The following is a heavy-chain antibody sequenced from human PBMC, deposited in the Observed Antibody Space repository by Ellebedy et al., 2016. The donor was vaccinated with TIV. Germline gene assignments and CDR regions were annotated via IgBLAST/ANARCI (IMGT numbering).Heavy chain of an antibody. Sequence: GGSLRLXXAASGFTFSSYAMHWVRQAPGKGLEWVAVISYDGSNKYYADSVKGRFTISRDNSKNTLYLQVNSLRAEDTAVYYCARDPTNYYDSSGYYYEGFDYWGQGTLVTVSS. CDR1: GFTFSSYA. D-gene: IGHD3-22*01. V-gene: IGHV3-30-3*01. J-gene: IGHJ4*02. CDR3: ARDPTNYYDSSGYYYEGFDY. CDR2: ISYDGSNK.